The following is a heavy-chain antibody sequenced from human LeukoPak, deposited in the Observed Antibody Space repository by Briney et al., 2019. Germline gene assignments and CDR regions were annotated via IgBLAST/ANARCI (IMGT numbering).Heavy chain of an antibody. CDR1: GFNFRTCG. Sequence: AGGSLRLSCAASGFNFRTCGMHWVRQAPGKGLEWLAIIWHDGSNKYYGDSVKGRFTISRDNSKNTLYLEMNSLRAEDTAVYYCARAVEQQLAPFDYWGQGTLVTVSS. CDR2: IWHDGSNK. D-gene: IGHD6-13*01. CDR3: ARAVEQQLAPFDY. J-gene: IGHJ4*02. V-gene: IGHV3-33*01.